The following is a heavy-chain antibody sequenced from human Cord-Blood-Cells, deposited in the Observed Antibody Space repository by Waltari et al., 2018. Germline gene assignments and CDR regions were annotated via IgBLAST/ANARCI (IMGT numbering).Heavy chain of an antibody. Sequence: QVQLVQSGAEVKKPGASVKVSCKASGYTFTGYYMHWVRQAPGQGLEWMGWINPNRGGTNYAQKVQGRVTMTRDTSISTAYMELSRLRSDDTAVYYCAREGDFVVVPAAIDYWGQGTLVTVSS. CDR1: GYTFTGYY. CDR2: INPNRGGT. V-gene: IGHV1-2*02. CDR3: AREGDFVVVPAAIDY. D-gene: IGHD2-2*01. J-gene: IGHJ4*02.